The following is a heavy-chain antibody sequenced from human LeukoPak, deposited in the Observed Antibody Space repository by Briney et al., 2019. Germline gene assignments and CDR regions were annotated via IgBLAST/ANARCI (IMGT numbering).Heavy chain of an antibody. CDR2: INHNGNT. D-gene: IGHD6-6*01. Sequence: KASETLSLTCTVFYGSFSGYYWTWIRQPPGKGLEWIGEINHNGNTNYNPSLKSRVTISVDTSKDQFSLKLSSVTAADTAVYYCARHGLVAARQAFDIWDQGAMVTVSS. CDR3: ARHGLVAARQAFDI. J-gene: IGHJ3*02. V-gene: IGHV4-34*01. CDR1: YGSFSGYY.